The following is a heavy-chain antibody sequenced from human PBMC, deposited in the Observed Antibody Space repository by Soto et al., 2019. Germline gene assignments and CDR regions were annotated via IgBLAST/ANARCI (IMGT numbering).Heavy chain of an antibody. Sequence: PSETLSLTCTVSGGSISSGGYYWSWIRQHPGKGLEWIGYIYYSGSTYYNPSLKSRVTISVDTSKNQFSLKLSSVTAADTAVYYCARAALGGITIFPWGQGTLVTVSS. J-gene: IGHJ5*02. CDR3: ARAALGGITIFP. V-gene: IGHV4-31*03. CDR2: IYYSGST. CDR1: GGSISSGGYY. D-gene: IGHD3-3*01.